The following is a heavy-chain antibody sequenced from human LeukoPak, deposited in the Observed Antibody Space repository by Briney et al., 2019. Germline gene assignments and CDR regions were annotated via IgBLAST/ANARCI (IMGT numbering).Heavy chain of an antibody. CDR2: ISWNTGNI. J-gene: IGHJ4*02. Sequence: PGGSLRLSCAASGFTFGDYAMHWVRQTPGRGLEWVSGISWNTGNIGYADSVKGRFTISKNNAKNSLYLQMNSLRAEDTALYYCAKGYCSSTSCYPDAGLDYWGQGTPVTVSS. CDR3: AKGYCSSTSCYPDAGLDY. CDR1: GFTFGDYA. V-gene: IGHV3-9*01. D-gene: IGHD2-2*01.